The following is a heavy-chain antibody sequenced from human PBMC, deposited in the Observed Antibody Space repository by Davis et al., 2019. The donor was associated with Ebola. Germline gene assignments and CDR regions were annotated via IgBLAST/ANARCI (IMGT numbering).Heavy chain of an antibody. J-gene: IGHJ5*02. CDR3: ARAFYDSSGYHWFDP. D-gene: IGHD3-22*01. V-gene: IGHV3-11*06. CDR1: EFSITDDF. Sequence: GGSLRLSCTASEFSITDDFMSWIRQSPGQGLEWVTYTGASSTSYANSVKGRFTVSGDRATNSLYLQMDSLRAEDTAIYYCARAFYDSSGYHWFDPWGQGTLVTVSS. CDR2: TGASSTS.